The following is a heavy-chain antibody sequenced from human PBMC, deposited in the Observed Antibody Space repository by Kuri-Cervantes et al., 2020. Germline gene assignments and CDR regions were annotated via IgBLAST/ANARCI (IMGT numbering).Heavy chain of an antibody. V-gene: IGHV3-7*03. Sequence: LSLTCAASGFTFSSYWMSWVRQAPGKGLEWVANIKQDGSENYYVDSVKGRFTISRDNAKNSLSLQMNSLRAEDTALYYCAKDWGHCSGGSCYTDLFDNWGQGTLVTVSS. J-gene: IGHJ4*02. CDR3: AKDWGHCSGGSCYTDLFDN. CDR1: GFTFSSYW. CDR2: IKQDGSEN. D-gene: IGHD2-15*01.